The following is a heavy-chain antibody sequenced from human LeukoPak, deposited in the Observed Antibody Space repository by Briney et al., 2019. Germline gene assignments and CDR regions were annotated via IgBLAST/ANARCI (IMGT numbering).Heavy chain of an antibody. J-gene: IGHJ4*02. V-gene: IGHV4-39*01. Sequence: KPSETLSLTCAVSGGSMRSTSYYWGWIRQSPGKGLEWIGSIYYSGSTYYNPSLKSRVTISVDTSKNQFSLKLSSVTAADTAVYYCARRGSAYDYWGQGTLVTVSS. CDR1: GGSMRSTSYY. D-gene: IGHD3-10*01. CDR2: IYYSGST. CDR3: ARRGSAYDY.